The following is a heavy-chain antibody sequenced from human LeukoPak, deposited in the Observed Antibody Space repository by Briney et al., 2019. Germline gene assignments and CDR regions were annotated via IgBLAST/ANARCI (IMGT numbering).Heavy chain of an antibody. CDR1: GGSISSYS. CDR2: IYYSGST. J-gene: IGHJ6*02. V-gene: IGHV4-59*12. D-gene: IGHD2-15*01. CDR3: ARGIGYCSGGSCYNYGMDV. Sequence: SETLSLTCNVFGGSISSYSWSWIRQPPGKGLEWIGYIYYSGSTNYNPSLKSRVTMSVDTSKNQFSLKLSSVTAADTAVYYCARGIGYCSGGSCYNYGMDVWGQGTTVTVSS.